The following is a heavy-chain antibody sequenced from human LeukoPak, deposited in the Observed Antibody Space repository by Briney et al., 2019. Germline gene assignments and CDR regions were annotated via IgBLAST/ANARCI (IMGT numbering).Heavy chain of an antibody. J-gene: IGHJ4*02. CDR3: ASGLGVAAGTFRFDY. Sequence: GESLKISCKGSGYSVTSYWIGWVRQMPGKGLEWMGIIYPGDSDTRYSPSFQGQATISADKSISTAYLQWSSLKASDTAMYYCASGLGVAAGTFRFDYWGQGTLVTVSS. CDR1: GYSVTSYW. D-gene: IGHD6-13*01. CDR2: IYPGDSDT. V-gene: IGHV5-51*01.